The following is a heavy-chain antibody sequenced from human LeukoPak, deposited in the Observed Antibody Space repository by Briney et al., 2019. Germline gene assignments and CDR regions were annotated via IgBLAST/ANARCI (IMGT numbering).Heavy chain of an antibody. CDR1: GFTFGDYA. D-gene: IGHD3-22*01. CDR2: IRSKAYGGTT. J-gene: IGHJ4*02. V-gene: IGHV3-49*03. CDR3: TTDYSDSSGYYGSFFPNYFDY. Sequence: GGSLRLSCTASGFTFGDYAMSWFRQAPGKGLEWVGFIRSKAYGGTTEYAASVTGKFTISRDDSKSIAYLQMNSLKTEDTAVYYCTTDYSDSSGYYGSFFPNYFDYWGQGTLVTVSS.